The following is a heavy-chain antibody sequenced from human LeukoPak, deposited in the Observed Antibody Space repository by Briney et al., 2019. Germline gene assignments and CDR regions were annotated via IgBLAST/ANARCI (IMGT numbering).Heavy chain of an antibody. V-gene: IGHV3-23*01. D-gene: IGHD2-21*02. CDR2: ISVSCIST. Sequence: GGSESLFYERNRHSFSSPSASWERQAPGKALECVSLISVSCISTSYEDSEKGRATTVKGSSKNPLYLQMSSLRVEDTAVYYCAKEAAHCGGGCYGVLDSWGQGTLVTVSS. J-gene: IGHJ4*02. CDR3: AKEAAHCGGGCYGVLDS. CDR1: RHSFSSPS.